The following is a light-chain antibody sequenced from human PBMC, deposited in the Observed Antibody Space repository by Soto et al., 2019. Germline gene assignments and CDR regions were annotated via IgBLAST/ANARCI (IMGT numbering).Light chain of an antibody. V-gene: IGKV1-39*01. CDR2: SAS. CDR3: QQGYNIILT. Sequence: DIQLTQSPSSLSASVGDTVTITCRASQTIATYLNWWQHRPGTAPRLLISSASNLHSGVPSRFIGSGSGTDFTLDIRSLQHEDSATYFCQQGYNIILTFGGGTKVDIK. CDR1: QTIATY. J-gene: IGKJ4*01.